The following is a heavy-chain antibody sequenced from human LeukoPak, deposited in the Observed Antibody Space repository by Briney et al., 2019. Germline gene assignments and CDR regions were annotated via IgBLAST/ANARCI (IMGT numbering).Heavy chain of an antibody. CDR1: GGSISSSSYY. D-gene: IGHD1-26*01. J-gene: IGHJ4*02. V-gene: IGHV4-39*01. CDR2: IYHSGST. CDR3: ARGRGDLDY. Sequence: SETLSLTCTVSGGSISSSSYYWGWIRQPPGKGLEWIGSIYHSGSTYYNPSLKSRVTISVDTSKNQFSLKLSSVTAADTAVYYCARGRGDLDYWGQGTLVTVSS.